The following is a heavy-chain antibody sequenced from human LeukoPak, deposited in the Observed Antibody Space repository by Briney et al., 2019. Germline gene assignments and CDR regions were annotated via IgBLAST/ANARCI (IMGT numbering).Heavy chain of an antibody. CDR3: ASTIFGGFDP. J-gene: IGHJ5*02. CDR1: GFTFDDYG. Sequence: GGSLRLSCAASGFTFDDYGMNWVRQAPGKGLEWVSGINWNGGSTGYADSVKGRFTISRDNAKNSLYLQMDSLRAEDTALYYCASTIFGGFDPWGQGTLVTVSS. CDR2: INWNGGST. V-gene: IGHV3-20*04. D-gene: IGHD3-3*01.